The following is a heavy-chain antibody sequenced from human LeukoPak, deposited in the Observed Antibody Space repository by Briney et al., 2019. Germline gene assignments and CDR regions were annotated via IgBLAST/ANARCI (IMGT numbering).Heavy chain of an antibody. CDR2: INPSGGST. J-gene: IGHJ2*01. D-gene: IGHD2-2*01. CDR3: ARDRCSSRSCYLTITQKGYFDL. Sequence: ASVKVSCKAPGYTFTSYYMHWVRQAPGQGLEWMGIINPSGGSTSYAQKFQGRVTMTRDTSTSTVYMELSSLRSEDTAVYYCARDRCSSRSCYLTITQKGYFDLWGRGTVVTVSS. V-gene: IGHV1-46*01. CDR1: GYTFTSYY.